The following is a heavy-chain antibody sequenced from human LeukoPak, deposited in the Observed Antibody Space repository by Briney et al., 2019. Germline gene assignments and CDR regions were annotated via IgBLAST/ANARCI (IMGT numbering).Heavy chain of an antibody. D-gene: IGHD3-10*01. J-gene: IGHJ4*01. CDR3: ARGFYGSGNS. V-gene: IGHV3-74*03. CDR2: ITGGGGST. CDR1: GFSISDYL. Sequence: GGSLRISCAASGFSISDYLMHWVRQAPGKGLVWVARITGGGGSTTYAGFVKGRFTISRDNAKNTLYLQMHSLRAEDSAVYYCARGFYGSGNSWGHGTLVTVSS.